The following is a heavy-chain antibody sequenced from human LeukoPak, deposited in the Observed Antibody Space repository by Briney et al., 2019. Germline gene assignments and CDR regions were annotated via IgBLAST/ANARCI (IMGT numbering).Heavy chain of an antibody. J-gene: IGHJ5*02. CDR2: IYTSGST. CDR3: ARDRPRWLKGSWFDP. Sequence: PSETLSLTCTVSGGSISSYYWSWIWQPAGKGLEWIGRIYTSGSTNYNPSLKSRVTMSVDTSKNQFSLKLSSVTAADTAVYYCARDRPRWLKGSWFDPWGQGTLVTVSS. CDR1: GGSISSYY. V-gene: IGHV4-4*07. D-gene: IGHD5-24*01.